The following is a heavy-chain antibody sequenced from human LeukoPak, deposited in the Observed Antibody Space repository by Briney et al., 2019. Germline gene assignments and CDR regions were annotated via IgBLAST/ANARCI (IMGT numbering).Heavy chain of an antibody. V-gene: IGHV4-39*07. D-gene: IGHD6-6*01. CDR3: ARDSSSSPPNWIDP. CDR2: IYYSGST. Sequence: SETLSLTCTVSGGSLSSSSYSWGWIRQPPGKGLEWIGSIYYSGSTYYNPSLKSRVTISVDTSNNQFSLKLSSVTAADTAVYYCARDSSSSPPNWIDPWGQGTLVTVSS. J-gene: IGHJ5*02. CDR1: GGSLSSSSYS.